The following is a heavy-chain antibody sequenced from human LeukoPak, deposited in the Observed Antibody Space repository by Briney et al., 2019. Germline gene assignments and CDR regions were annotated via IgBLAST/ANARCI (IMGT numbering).Heavy chain of an antibody. CDR3: ARGPLTGRWPDMGFDY. Sequence: GGSLRLSCAASGFTFSSYSINWVRQAPGKGLEWVAVISYDGSNKYYADSVKGRFTISRDNSKNTLYLQMNSLRDEDTAVYYCARGPLTGRWPDMGFDYWGQGTLITVSS. D-gene: IGHD5-24*01. J-gene: IGHJ4*02. CDR1: GFTFSSYS. V-gene: IGHV3-30*03. CDR2: ISYDGSNK.